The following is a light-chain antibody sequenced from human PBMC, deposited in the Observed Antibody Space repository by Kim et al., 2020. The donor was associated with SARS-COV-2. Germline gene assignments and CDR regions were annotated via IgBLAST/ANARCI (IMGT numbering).Light chain of an antibody. CDR3: LQHDSYPLT. V-gene: IGKV1-17*03. CDR2: AAS. J-gene: IGKJ4*01. Sequence: DIQMTQSPSAMSASVGDRVTITCRASQDISHYLVWFQQKPGKVPKRLIYAASTLESGVPSRFSGSGSGTQFSLTISSLQPEDCATYYCLQHDSYPLTFGGGTKVEIK. CDR1: QDISHY.